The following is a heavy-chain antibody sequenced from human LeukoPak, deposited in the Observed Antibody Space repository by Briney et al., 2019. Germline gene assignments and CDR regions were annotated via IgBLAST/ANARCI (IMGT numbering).Heavy chain of an antibody. D-gene: IGHD1-26*01. CDR3: ARDTLLYAFDI. J-gene: IGHJ3*02. CDR1: GFTFSSYW. CDR2: INSDGSST. Sequence: AGGSLRLSCAASGFTFSSYWMHWVRQAPGKGLVWVSRINSDGSSTSYADSVKGRFTISRDNAKNTLYLQMNSLRAEDTTVYYCARDTLLYAFDIWGQGTMVTVSS. V-gene: IGHV3-74*01.